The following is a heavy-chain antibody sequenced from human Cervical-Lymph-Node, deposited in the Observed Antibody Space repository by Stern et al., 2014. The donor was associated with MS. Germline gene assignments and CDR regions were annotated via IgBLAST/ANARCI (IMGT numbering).Heavy chain of an antibody. CDR2: IRSKAYGGTT. Sequence: EVQLVESGGGLVQPGRSLRLSCTASGFTFGDYAVSWFRQAPGKGRERVGLIRSKAYGGTTEYAASVKGRVTISRDNSKAIAYLEMNSLKTEDTAVYYCNRGSYGSYYYGMDVWGQGTTVTVSS. CDR3: NRGSYGSYYYGMDV. CDR1: GFTFGDYA. V-gene: IGHV3-49*03. D-gene: IGHD4-17*01. J-gene: IGHJ6*02.